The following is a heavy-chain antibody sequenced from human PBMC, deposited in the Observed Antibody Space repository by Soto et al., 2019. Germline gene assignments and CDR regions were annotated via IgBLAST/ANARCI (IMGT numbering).Heavy chain of an antibody. V-gene: IGHV1-3*01. D-gene: IGHD4-4*01. J-gene: IGHJ4*02. CDR3: ARDYSNYELDY. Sequence: GASVKVSCKASGYTFTSYAMHWVRQAPGQRLEWMGWINAGNGNKKYSQKFQGRVTITRDTSASTVYMELSSLRSEDTAVYYCARDYSNYELDYWGQGTLVTVSS. CDR1: GYTFTSYA. CDR2: INAGNGNK.